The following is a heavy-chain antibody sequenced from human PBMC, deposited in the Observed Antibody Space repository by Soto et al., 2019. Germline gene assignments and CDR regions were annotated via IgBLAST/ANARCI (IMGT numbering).Heavy chain of an antibody. Sequence: PGWSLRLSCAASGFTFSSYAMSWVRQAPGKGLEWVSAISGSGGSTYYADSVKGRFTISRDNSKNTLYLQMNSLRAEDTAVYYCAKDTGYYDFRSGYYPDAFDIWGQGTMVTV. V-gene: IGHV3-23*01. J-gene: IGHJ3*02. CDR2: ISGSGGST. CDR3: AKDTGYYDFRSGYYPDAFDI. CDR1: GFTFSSYA. D-gene: IGHD3-3*01.